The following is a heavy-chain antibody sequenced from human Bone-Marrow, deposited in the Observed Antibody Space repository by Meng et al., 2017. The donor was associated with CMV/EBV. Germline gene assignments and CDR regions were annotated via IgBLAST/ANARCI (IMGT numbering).Heavy chain of an antibody. D-gene: IGHD6-13*01. J-gene: IGHJ4*02. CDR2: ISSSGSTI. Sequence: GGSLRLSCAASGFTFSSYEMNWVRQAPGKGLEWVSYISSSGSTIYYADSVKGRFTISRDNAKNSLYLQVNSLRAEDTAVYYCARIGSSSWGMGYDVDYWGQGTLVTVSS. CDR3: ARIGSSSWGMGYDVDY. V-gene: IGHV3-48*03. CDR1: GFTFSSYE.